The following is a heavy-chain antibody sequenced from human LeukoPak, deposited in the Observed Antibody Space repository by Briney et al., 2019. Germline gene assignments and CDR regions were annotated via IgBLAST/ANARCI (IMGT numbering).Heavy chain of an antibody. V-gene: IGHV3-30*18. D-gene: IGHD6-19*01. CDR1: GFTFSSYG. CDR3: AKDLPPIAVAGFFDY. Sequence: AGRSLRLSCAASGFTFSSYGMHWVRQAPGKGLEWVAVISYDGSNKYYADSVKGRFTISRDNSKNTLYLQMNSLRAEDTAAYYCAKDLPPIAVAGFFDYWGQGTLVTVSS. CDR2: ISYDGSNK. J-gene: IGHJ4*02.